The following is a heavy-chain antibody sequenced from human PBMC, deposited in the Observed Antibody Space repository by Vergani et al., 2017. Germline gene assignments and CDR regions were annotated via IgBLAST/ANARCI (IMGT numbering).Heavy chain of an antibody. CDR1: GFTFSRSG. CDR3: TKDLPRGNNGGDWFDP. V-gene: IGHV3-30*18. Sequence: VQLVESGGGVVQPGRSLRLSCAASGFTFSRSGIHWVRQAPGKGLEWLAVISYDGSEKYYADSVKGRFTISRDNSKNTVYLQVNSLRAEDTAVYYCTKDLPRGNNGGDWFDPWGQGTLVTVSS. D-gene: IGHD1/OR15-1a*01. CDR2: ISYDGSEK. J-gene: IGHJ5*02.